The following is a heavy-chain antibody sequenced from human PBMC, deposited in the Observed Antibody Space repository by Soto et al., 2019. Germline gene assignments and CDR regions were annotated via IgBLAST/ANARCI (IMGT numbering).Heavy chain of an antibody. D-gene: IGHD2-15*01. CDR2: IYYSGST. J-gene: IGHJ6*02. Sequence: TLSLTCTVSGGSISSGGYYWSWIRQHPGKGLEWIGYIYYSGSTYYNPSLKSRVTISVDTSKNQFSLKLSSVTAADTAVYYCAREVGCSGGSCPIKFYYYYGMDVWGQGTTVTVSS. V-gene: IGHV4-31*03. CDR3: AREVGCSGGSCPIKFYYYYGMDV. CDR1: GGSISSGGYY.